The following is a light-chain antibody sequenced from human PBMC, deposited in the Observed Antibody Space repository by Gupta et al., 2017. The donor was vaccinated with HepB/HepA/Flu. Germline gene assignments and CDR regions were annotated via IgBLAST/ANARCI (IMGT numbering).Light chain of an antibody. V-gene: IGKV3-20*01. CDR1: QSVGSYY. CDR3: QQCGNSPWT. CDR2: GAS. Sequence: EIVLTQSPDTLSLSPGERATLSCRASQSVGSYYLAWYQQKPGQAPRLLIYGASSRATGIPDRFSGRGSGTDFTLTISKLEPDDFAVYYCQQCGNSPWTFGQGTKVEIK. J-gene: IGKJ1*01.